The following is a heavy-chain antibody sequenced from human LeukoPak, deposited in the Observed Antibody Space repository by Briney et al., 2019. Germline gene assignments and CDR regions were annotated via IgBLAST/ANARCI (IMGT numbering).Heavy chain of an antibody. CDR2: IKQDGTEV. CDR3: ARDGYGDYDY. V-gene: IGHV3-7*01. Sequence: PGGSLRLSCATSGFNFSSYWMTWVRQAPGKGLEWVANIKQDGTEVHYVDSVKGRFTISRDNTKNSLYLQMNSLRAEDTAVYYCARDGYGDYDYWGQGTLVTVSS. CDR1: GFNFSSYW. J-gene: IGHJ4*02. D-gene: IGHD4-17*01.